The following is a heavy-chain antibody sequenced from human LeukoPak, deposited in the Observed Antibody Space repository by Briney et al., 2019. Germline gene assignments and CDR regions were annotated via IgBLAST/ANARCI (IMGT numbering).Heavy chain of an antibody. CDR1: GGSISSYY. V-gene: IGHV4-59*01. CDR2: IHYSGST. Sequence: NPSETLSLTCTVSGGSISSYYWSWIRQPPGKGLEWIGYIHYSGSTHYNPSLKSRVTISVDTSKNQVSLKLRSVTAADTAVYYCARVRYFDFPMYPQDFDYWGQGTLVTVSS. CDR3: ARVRYFDFPMYPQDFDY. J-gene: IGHJ4*02. D-gene: IGHD3-9*01.